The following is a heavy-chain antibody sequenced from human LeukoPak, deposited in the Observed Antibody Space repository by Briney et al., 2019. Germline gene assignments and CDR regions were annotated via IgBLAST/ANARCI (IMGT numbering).Heavy chain of an antibody. D-gene: IGHD2-15*01. V-gene: IGHV3-48*03. J-gene: IGHJ4*02. CDR1: GFSFSSYE. CDR3: AGDRGCSRGTCYSSCDY. CDR2: ISSSGSLI. Sequence: PGGSLRLSCAASGFSFSSYEMNWVRQAPGKGLEWVSYISSSGSLIYYADSVKGRFTISRDNAKNSLYLQMNSLGAEDTAVYYCAGDRGCSRGTCYSSCDYWGQGTLVTVSS.